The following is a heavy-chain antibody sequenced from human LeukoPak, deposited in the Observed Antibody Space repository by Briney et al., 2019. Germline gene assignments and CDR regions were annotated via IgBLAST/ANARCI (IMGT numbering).Heavy chain of an antibody. CDR1: GYTLTELS. D-gene: IGHD2-2*01. CDR2: FDPEDGET. V-gene: IGHV1-24*01. Sequence: AASVKVSCKVSGYTLTELSMHWVRQAPGKGLEWMGGFDPEDGETIYAQKFQGRVTMTEDTSTDTAYMELSSLRSEDTAVYYCATQRPILSRIVVVPAIVYWGQGTLVTVSS. J-gene: IGHJ4*02. CDR3: ATQRPILSRIVVVPAIVY.